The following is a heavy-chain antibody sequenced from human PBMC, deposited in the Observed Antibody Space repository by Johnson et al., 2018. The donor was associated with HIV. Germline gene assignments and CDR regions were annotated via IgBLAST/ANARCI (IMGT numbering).Heavy chain of an antibody. CDR3: AGVRRSGTDYVDAFDI. J-gene: IGHJ3*02. CDR1: GFTFSSYA. D-gene: IGHD1-26*01. V-gene: IGHV3-30*01. Sequence: QLVESGGGVVQPGRSLRLSCAASGFTFSSYAMHWVRQAPGKGLEWVAVISYDGSNKYYADSVKGRFTISRDNSKNTLYLQMNSLSAEDTAVYYCAGVRRSGTDYVDAFDIWGQGTMVTVSS. CDR2: ISYDGSNK.